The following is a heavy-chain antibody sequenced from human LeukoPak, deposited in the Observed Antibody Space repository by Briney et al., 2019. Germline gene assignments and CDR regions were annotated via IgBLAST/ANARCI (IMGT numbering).Heavy chain of an antibody. CDR3: ATYGVLDTYYDILTGYWNY. D-gene: IGHD3-9*01. Sequence: GGSLRLSCAASGFTFSSYAMSWVRQAPGKGLEWVSAISGSGGSTYYADSVKGRFTISRDNSKNTLYLQMNSLRAEDTAVYYCATYGVLDTYYDILTGYWNYWGQGTLVTVSS. CDR2: ISGSGGST. CDR1: GFTFSSYA. J-gene: IGHJ4*02. V-gene: IGHV3-23*01.